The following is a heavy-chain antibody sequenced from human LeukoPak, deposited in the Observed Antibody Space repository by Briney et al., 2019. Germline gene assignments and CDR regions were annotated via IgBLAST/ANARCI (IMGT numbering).Heavy chain of an antibody. CDR2: ISAYNGNT. J-gene: IGHJ5*02. D-gene: IGHD3-10*01. CDR1: GYTFTSYG. Sequence: GASVKVSCKASGYTFTSYGISWVRQAPGQGLEWMGWISAYNGNTNYAQKLQGRVTMTTDTSTSTAYMELRSLRSDDTAVYYCARDFGYYYGSGSQENWFDPWGQGTLVTVSS. CDR3: ARDFGYYYGSGSQENWFDP. V-gene: IGHV1-18*01.